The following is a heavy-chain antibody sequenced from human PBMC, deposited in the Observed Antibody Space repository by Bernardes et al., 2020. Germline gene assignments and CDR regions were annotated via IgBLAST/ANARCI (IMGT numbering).Heavy chain of an antibody. V-gene: IGHV4-34*01. D-gene: IGHD6-13*01. CDR2: INHSGST. J-gene: IGHJ5*01. CDR1: GGSFSGYY. Sequence: SEPLSLTCAVYGGSFSGYYWNWLRQPPGKGLEWIGEINHSGSTNYNPSLKSRVTISVDTSKNQFSLKLSSVTAADTAVYYCARRIPYSSSWFGYWGQGTLVTVSS. CDR3: ARRIPYSSSWFGY.